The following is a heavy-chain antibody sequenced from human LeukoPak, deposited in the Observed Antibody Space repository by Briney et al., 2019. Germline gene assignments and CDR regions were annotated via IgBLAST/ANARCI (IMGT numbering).Heavy chain of an antibody. CDR1: GGSISSYY. D-gene: IGHD1-1*01. V-gene: IGHV4-4*07. Sequence: SETLSLTCTVSGGSISSYYWSWIRQPAGKGLEWIGRIYSSGSTNYNPSLNSRVTMPVDTSKNQFSLKLSSVTAADTAVYYCARRDWNYWYFDLWGRGTLVTVSA. CDR3: ARRDWNYWYFDL. CDR2: IYSSGST. J-gene: IGHJ2*01.